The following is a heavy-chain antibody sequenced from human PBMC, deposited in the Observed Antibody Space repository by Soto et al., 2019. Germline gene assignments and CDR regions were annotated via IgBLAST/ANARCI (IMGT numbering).Heavy chain of an antibody. V-gene: IGHV4-31*03. Sequence: QVPLQESCPGLVKPSQTRSITCTVPGGSISRADYYWGWIRQHPGKGLEWIGDFSHSGSTYYNPSLKSRVIISVDTSKTQFSLSLTSVTAADTAVYYCAREYTYGSNFFDCWGQGALVTVSS. CDR3: AREYTYGSNFFDC. J-gene: IGHJ4*02. CDR2: FSHSGST. D-gene: IGHD2-2*02. CDR1: GGSISRADYY.